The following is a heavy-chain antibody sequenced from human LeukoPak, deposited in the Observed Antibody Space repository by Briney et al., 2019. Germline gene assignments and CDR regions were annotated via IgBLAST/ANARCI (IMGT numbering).Heavy chain of an antibody. CDR3: GTSCPRVCKGSNWFDP. V-gene: IGHV7-81*01. CDR1: GYSFTTYG. J-gene: IGHJ5*02. CDR2: FNTYTGNP. D-gene: IGHD2-2*01. Sequence: GASVKVSCKASGYSFTTYGMNWVPQAPGQGLEWMGWFNTYTGNPTYAQGFTGRFVFSMDTSASTAYLQISSLKAEDMAMYYCGTSCPRVCKGSNWFDPWGQGTLVTVSS.